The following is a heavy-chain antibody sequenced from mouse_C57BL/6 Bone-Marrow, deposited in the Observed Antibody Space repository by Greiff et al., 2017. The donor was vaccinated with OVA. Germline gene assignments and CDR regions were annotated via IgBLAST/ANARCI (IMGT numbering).Heavy chain of an antibody. Sequence: EVKLVESGPGLAQPSQTLSLTCSVTGYSITSDYWNWIRKFPGNKLEYMGYISYSGSTYYNPSLKSRISITRDTSKNQYYLQLNSVTTEDTATYYCARIPLMTTVVADWYFDVWGTGTTVTVSS. CDR1: GYSITSDY. CDR3: ARIPLMTTVVADWYFDV. V-gene: IGHV3-8*01. J-gene: IGHJ1*03. D-gene: IGHD1-1*01. CDR2: ISYSGST.